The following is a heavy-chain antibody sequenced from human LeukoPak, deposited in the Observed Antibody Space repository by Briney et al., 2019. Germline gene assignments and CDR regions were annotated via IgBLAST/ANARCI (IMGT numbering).Heavy chain of an antibody. Sequence: ASVKVSCKASGYTFTSYDINWVRQATGQGLEWMGWMNPNSGNTGYAQKFQGRVTMTRDTSTSTVYMELSSLRSEDTAVYYCARDHVVPAAQLDYWGQGTLVTVSS. CDR2: MNPNSGNT. D-gene: IGHD2-2*01. CDR1: GYTFTSYD. CDR3: ARDHVVPAAQLDY. J-gene: IGHJ4*02. V-gene: IGHV1-8*02.